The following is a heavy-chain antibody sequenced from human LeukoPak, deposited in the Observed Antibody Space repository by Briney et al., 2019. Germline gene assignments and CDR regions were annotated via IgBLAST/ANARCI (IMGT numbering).Heavy chain of an antibody. J-gene: IGHJ4*02. Sequence: GASVKVSCKASGYTFTSYYMHWVRQAPGQGLEWMGIINPSGGSTSYAQKFQGRVTMTRDMSTSTVYMELSSLRSEDTAVHYCARSYGSGSPFDYWGQGTLVTVSS. CDR2: INPSGGST. CDR1: GYTFTSYY. D-gene: IGHD3-10*01. V-gene: IGHV1-46*01. CDR3: ARSYGSGSPFDY.